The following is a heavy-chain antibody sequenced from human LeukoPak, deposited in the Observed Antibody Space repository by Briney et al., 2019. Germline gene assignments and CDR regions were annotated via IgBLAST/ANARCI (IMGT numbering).Heavy chain of an antibody. D-gene: IGHD6-19*01. CDR2: ISGSGGSA. CDR1: GFTFSSYA. Sequence: GGSLRLSCAASGFTFSSYAMSWVRQAPGKGLEWVSAISGSGGSAYYADSVKGRFTISRDNSKNTLYLQMNSLRAEDTAVYYCANHRSDRSSGGYKGFFDYWGQGTLVTISS. J-gene: IGHJ4*02. V-gene: IGHV3-23*01. CDR3: ANHRSDRSSGGYKGFFDY.